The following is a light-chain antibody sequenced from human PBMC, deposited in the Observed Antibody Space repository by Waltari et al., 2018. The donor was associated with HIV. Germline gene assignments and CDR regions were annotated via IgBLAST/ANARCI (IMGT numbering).Light chain of an antibody. V-gene: IGLV1-44*01. CDR1: NSNVGSDV. CDR2: GDN. J-gene: IGLJ1*01. Sequence: QYVLTQPHSASGTPGQRVIISCSGSNSNVGSDVVNWYQQLPGTAPKLLIYGDNERPAGCPDRSSGSKAGASASLAISDLQSEDEAEYYCAAWDARLNEYLFGTGTKVTVL. CDR3: AAWDARLNEYL.